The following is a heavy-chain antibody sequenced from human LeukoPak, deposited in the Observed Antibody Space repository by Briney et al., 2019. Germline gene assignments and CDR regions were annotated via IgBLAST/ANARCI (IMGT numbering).Heavy chain of an antibody. CDR1: GGSISSGGYY. J-gene: IGHJ6*02. V-gene: IGHV4-31*03. D-gene: IGHD3-3*01. Sequence: SETLSLTCTVSGGSISSGGYYWSWIRQHPGKGLEWIGYIYYSGSTYYNPSLKSRVTISVDTSKNQFSLKLSSVTAADTAVYYCARGPTYYDFWSGDDPYYYYGMDVWGQGTTVTVSS. CDR3: ARGPTYYDFWSGDDPYYYYGMDV. CDR2: IYYSGST.